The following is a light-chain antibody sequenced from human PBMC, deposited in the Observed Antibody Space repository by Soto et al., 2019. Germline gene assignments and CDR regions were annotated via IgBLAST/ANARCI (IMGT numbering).Light chain of an antibody. CDR3: QQSYSTPFT. V-gene: IGKV1-39*01. Sequence: IQMTQSPSSLSAFVGDGVTITCPARQTRSSYLNWYQQKPGQAPKLLIYAASSLHSGVPSRFSGSGSGTDFTLTISSLQPEDFATYYCQQSYSTPFTFGQGTRLEIK. CDR2: AAS. CDR1: QTRSSY. J-gene: IGKJ5*01.